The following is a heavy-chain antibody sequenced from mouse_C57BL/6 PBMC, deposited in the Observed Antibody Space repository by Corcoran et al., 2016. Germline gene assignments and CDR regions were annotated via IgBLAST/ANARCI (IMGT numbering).Heavy chain of an antibody. D-gene: IGHD1-1*01. CDR2: IYPGDGDT. CDR1: GYAFRSSW. Sequence: QVQLQQSGAELVKPGASVKISCKASGYAFRSSWMNWVKQRPGKGLVWIGQIYPGDGDTNYNGKFKGKATLTADKSSSTAYMQLSSLTSEDSAVYFCARGGTTPPARGYFDVWGTGTTVTVSA. J-gene: IGHJ1*03. CDR3: ARGGTTPPARGYFDV. V-gene: IGHV1-80*01.